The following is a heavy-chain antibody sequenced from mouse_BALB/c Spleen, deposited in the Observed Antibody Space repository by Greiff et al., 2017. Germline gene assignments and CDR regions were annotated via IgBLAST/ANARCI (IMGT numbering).Heavy chain of an antibody. CDR3: AREGIYGNYFAWFAY. D-gene: IGHD2-1*01. CDR1: GFTFSSYT. CDR2: ISSGGGNT. Sequence: EVQRVESGGGLVKPGGSLKLSCAASGFTFSSYTMSWVRQTPEKRLEWVATISSGGGNTYYPDSVKGRFTISRDNAKNNLYLQMSSLRSEDTALYYCAREGIYGNYFAWFAYWGQGTLVTVSA. J-gene: IGHJ3*01. V-gene: IGHV5-9*03.